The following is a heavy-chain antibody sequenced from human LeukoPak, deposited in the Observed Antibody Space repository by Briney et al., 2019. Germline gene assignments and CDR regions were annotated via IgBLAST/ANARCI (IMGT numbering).Heavy chain of an antibody. V-gene: IGHV3-33*01. CDR2: IWYDGSNR. CDR1: GFTFSSYG. Sequence: GGSLRLSCAASGFTFSSYGMHWVRQAPGKGLEWVAVIWYDGSNRYYADSVKGRFTISRDNSKNTLYLQMNSLRAEDTAVYYCAREDTIFGVVILTLGGFDYWGQGTLVTVSS. CDR3: AREDTIFGVVILTLGGFDY. D-gene: IGHD3-3*01. J-gene: IGHJ4*02.